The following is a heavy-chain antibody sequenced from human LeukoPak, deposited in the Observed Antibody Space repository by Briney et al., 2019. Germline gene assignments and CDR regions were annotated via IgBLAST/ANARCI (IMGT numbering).Heavy chain of an antibody. CDR1: GGTFSSYA. J-gene: IGHJ5*02. Sequence: SVKVSCKASGGTFSSYAISWVRQAPGQGLEWMGRIIPILGIANYAQKFQGRVTITADKSTSTAYMELSSLRSEDTAVYYCARDQPASSWYGVLWFDPWGQGTLVTVSS. CDR3: ARDQPASSWYGVLWFDP. D-gene: IGHD6-13*01. V-gene: IGHV1-69*04. CDR2: IIPILGIA.